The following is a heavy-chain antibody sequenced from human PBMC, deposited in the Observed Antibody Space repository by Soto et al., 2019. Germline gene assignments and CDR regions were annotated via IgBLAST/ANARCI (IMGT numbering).Heavy chain of an antibody. D-gene: IGHD1-26*01. CDR2: IIPILGIA. J-gene: IGHJ4*02. V-gene: IGHV1-69*02. CDR3: AGASYSGSFQLDY. Sequence: SVKVSCKASGVTFSSYTISWVRQAPGQGLEWMGRIIPILGIANYAQKFQGRVTITADKSTSTAYMELSSLRSEDTAVYYCAGASYSGSFQLDYWGQGTLVTVSS. CDR1: GVTFSSYT.